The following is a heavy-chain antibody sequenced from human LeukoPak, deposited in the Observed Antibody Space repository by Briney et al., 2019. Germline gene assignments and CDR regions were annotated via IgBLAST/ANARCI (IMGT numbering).Heavy chain of an antibody. J-gene: IGHJ3*02. CDR1: GFTFSSYA. V-gene: IGHV3-23*01. Sequence: GGSLRLSCAASGFTFSSYAMSWVRQAPGKGLEWVSAFSGSGGSTYYADSVKGRFTISRDNSKNTLYLQMNSLRAEDTAVYYCAATYGSGSRGDAFDIWGQGTMVTVSS. D-gene: IGHD3-10*01. CDR2: FSGSGGST. CDR3: AATYGSGSRGDAFDI.